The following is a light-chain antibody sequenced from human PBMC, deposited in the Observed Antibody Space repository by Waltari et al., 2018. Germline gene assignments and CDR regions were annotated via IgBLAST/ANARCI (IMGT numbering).Light chain of an antibody. CDR1: QRISHNS. CDR3: HQYGSSWRT. J-gene: IGKJ4*01. CDR2: GAS. V-gene: IGKV3-20*01. Sequence: NVLTQSPGTLSLSPGEGATLSCGASQRISHNSLAWFQQKPGQAPRLLIYGASSRATGVPDRFSGSGSGTDFTLTISRLEPEDFVVYYCHQYGSSWRTFGGGTKVEIK.